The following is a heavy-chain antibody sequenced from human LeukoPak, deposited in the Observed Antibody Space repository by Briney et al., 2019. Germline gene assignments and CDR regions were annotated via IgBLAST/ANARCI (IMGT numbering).Heavy chain of an antibody. V-gene: IGHV4-59*01. CDR3: ARGSGGSYFDY. J-gene: IGHJ4*02. CDR2: IYCSGST. Sequence: PSETLSLTCTVSGSSISSYYWSWIRQPPGKGLEWIAYIYCSGSTNYNPSLKSRVTISVDTSKKKFSLNLSSVSAADTAVYYCARGSGGSYFDYWGQGTLVTVSS. D-gene: IGHD1-26*01. CDR1: GSSISSYY.